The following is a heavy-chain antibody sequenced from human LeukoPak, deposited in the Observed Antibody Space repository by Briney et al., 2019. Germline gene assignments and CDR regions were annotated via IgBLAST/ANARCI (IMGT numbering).Heavy chain of an antibody. CDR2: ISAYNGNT. V-gene: IGHV1-18*01. CDR1: GYTFTSYG. J-gene: IGHJ5*02. Sequence: ASVKVSCKASGYTFTSYGISWVRQAPGQGLEWMGWISAYNGNTNYAQKLQGRVTMTTDTSTSTAYMELRSLRSDDTALYYCARGSYSSSWYESNWFDPWGQGTLVTVSP. CDR3: ARGSYSSSWYESNWFDP. D-gene: IGHD6-13*01.